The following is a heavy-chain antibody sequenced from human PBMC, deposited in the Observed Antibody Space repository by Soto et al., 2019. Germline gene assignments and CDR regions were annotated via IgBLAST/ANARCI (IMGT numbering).Heavy chain of an antibody. D-gene: IGHD3-3*01. CDR3: ARDFCTVNNCYDL. V-gene: IGHV3-33*01. CDR2: IDYNEINQ. Sequence: PWGSXRLSCVCSVCSFINYCSHLFRHAPGKGLEWVAGIDYNEINQYYIDPVKGRFTISRYQSKNTLYLQMNSLRAEDTAVYYCARDFCTVNNCYDLWGQGVLVTVSS. CDR1: VCSFINYC. J-gene: IGHJ4*02.